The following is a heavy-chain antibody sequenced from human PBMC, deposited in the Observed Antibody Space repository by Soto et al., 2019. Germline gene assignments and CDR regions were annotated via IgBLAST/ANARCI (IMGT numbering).Heavy chain of an antibody. CDR2: IYYSGST. CDR1: GGSISSYY. V-gene: IGHV4-59*01. Sequence: QVQLQESGPGLVKPSETLSLTCTVSGGSISSYYWSWIRQPPGKGLEWIGYIYYSGSTNYNPSLKSRVTISVDTSKNQFSLKLSSVTAADTAVYYCAREQLEAVGAFDIWGQGTMVTVSS. CDR3: AREQLEAVGAFDI. J-gene: IGHJ3*02. D-gene: IGHD6-19*01.